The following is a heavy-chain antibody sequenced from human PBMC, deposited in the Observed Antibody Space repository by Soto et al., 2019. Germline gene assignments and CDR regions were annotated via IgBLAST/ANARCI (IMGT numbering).Heavy chain of an antibody. D-gene: IGHD6-13*01. CDR1: GGSISSYY. CDR2: IYYSGST. Sequence: SETLSLTCTVSGGSISSYYWSWIRQPPGKGLEWIGYIYYSGSTNYNPSLKSRVTISVDTSKNQFSLKLSSVTAADTAVYYCARESSSWYGFNYFDYWGQGTLVTVSS. V-gene: IGHV4-59*01. J-gene: IGHJ4*02. CDR3: ARESSSWYGFNYFDY.